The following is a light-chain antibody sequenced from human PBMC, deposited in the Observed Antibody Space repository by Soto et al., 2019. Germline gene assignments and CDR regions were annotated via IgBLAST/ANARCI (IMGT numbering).Light chain of an antibody. CDR1: QGISSY. Sequence: AIRMTQSPSSFSASTGDRVTITCRASQGISSYLAWYQQKPEKAPKLLIYAASTLQSGVPSRFSGSVSGTDFTLTISCLQSEDFATYYCQQYYSYPPTFGPGTKVDIK. CDR3: QQYYSYPPT. CDR2: AAS. J-gene: IGKJ3*01. V-gene: IGKV1-8*01.